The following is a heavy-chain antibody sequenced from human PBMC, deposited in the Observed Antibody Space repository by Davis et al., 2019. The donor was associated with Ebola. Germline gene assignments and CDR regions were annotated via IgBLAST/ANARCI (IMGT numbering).Heavy chain of an antibody. CDR2: INPNSGGT. CDR3: ARERIVVVIAIGGYYYYGMDV. J-gene: IGHJ6*02. V-gene: IGHV1-2*04. CDR1: GGTFSSYA. D-gene: IGHD2-21*01. Sequence: SVKVSCKASGGTFSSYAISWVRQAPGQGLEWMGWINPNSGGTNYAQKFQGWVTMTRDTSISTAYMELSSLRSEDTAVYYCARERIVVVIAIGGYYYYGMDVWGQGTTVTVSS.